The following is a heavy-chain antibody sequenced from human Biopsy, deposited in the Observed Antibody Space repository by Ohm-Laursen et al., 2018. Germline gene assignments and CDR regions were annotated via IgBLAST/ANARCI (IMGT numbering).Heavy chain of an antibody. V-gene: IGHV1-46*01. CDR3: ARNTGWYGDLYYFDY. CDR2: INPSGSTT. CDR1: GYTFTAFS. D-gene: IGHD6-19*01. J-gene: IGHJ4*02. Sequence: SVKVSCKPSGYTFTAFSVHWLRQAPGQGLEWMGMINPSGSTTSYPQIFQGRVAMTRDTSKSTVYMELSSLRSADTAVYFCARNTGWYGDLYYFDYWGQGTLVTVSS.